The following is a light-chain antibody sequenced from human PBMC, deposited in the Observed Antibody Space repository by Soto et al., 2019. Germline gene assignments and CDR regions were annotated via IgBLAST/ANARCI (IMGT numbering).Light chain of an antibody. CDR3: QLYHSYPVST. Sequence: DIQMTQSPSTLSASVGDRVTITCRASQSISSWLAWYQQKPGKAPKLLIYDASSLESGVPSRFSGSGSGTEFTLTISSRPPDDFATDYYQLYHSYPVSTLGQGNKLEI. J-gene: IGKJ2*01. V-gene: IGKV1-5*01. CDR2: DAS. CDR1: QSISSW.